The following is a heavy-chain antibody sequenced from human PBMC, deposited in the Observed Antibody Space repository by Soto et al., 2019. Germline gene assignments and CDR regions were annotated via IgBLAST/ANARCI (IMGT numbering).Heavy chain of an antibody. D-gene: IGHD1-1*01. CDR2: MSHSGGT. Sequence: QVQLQQWGAGLLKPSETLSLTCAVYGGFVSSGSYYWSWIRQPPGKGLEWIGEMSHSGGTHFNPSLKSRVTMSLDTSKNQSSLKRSSVTAADTALYYCARVERGTATTVVDAFDIWGPGTMVTVSS. CDR1: GGFVSSGSYY. CDR3: ARVERGTATTVVDAFDI. J-gene: IGHJ3*02. V-gene: IGHV4-34*01.